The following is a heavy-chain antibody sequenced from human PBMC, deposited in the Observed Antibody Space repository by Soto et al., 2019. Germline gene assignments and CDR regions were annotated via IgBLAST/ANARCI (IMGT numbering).Heavy chain of an antibody. CDR2: IYSSGSA. V-gene: IGHV4-4*07. J-gene: IGHJ6*01. CDR1: NGSIGGYY. CDR3: ARVVPVPKKPYYYGLDV. D-gene: IGHD6-6*01. Sequence: QVQLQESGPGLVKPFETLSLMCTVSNGSIGGYYWSWIRQPPGKGLAWLGRIYSSGSATYSPSLRSRVTMSVDVSKRPFSLKMTTIPAADTAIYYWARVVPVPKKPYYYGLDVWGRGTTGTV.